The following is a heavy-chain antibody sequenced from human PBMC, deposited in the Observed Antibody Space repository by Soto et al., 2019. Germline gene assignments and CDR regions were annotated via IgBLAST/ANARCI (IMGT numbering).Heavy chain of an antibody. J-gene: IGHJ4*02. V-gene: IGHV1-69*13. CDR2: IIPIFGTA. D-gene: IGHD3-22*01. CDR1: GGTFSSYA. CDR3: ARAKAPYYYDSSGPYFFDY. Sequence: SVNVSCKASGGTFSSYAISWVRQAPGQGLEWMGGIIPIFGTANYAQKFQGRVTITADESTSTAYMELSSLRSEDTAVYYCARAKAPYYYDSSGPYFFDYWGQGTLVTVPQ.